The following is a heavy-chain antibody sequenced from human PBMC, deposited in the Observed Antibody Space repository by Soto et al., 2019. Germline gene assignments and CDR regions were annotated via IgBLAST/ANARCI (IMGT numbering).Heavy chain of an antibody. CDR1: GGSISSSSYY. D-gene: IGHD4-17*01. CDR2: IYYSGST. CDR3: ASGTTTVTWLVY. J-gene: IGHJ4*02. Sequence: QLQLQESGPGLVKPSETLSLTCTVSGGSISSSSYYWGWIRQPPGKGLEWIGSIYYSGSTYYNPSLKSRVPISVDTSKNQFSLKLSSVTAADTAVYYCASGTTTVTWLVYWGQGTLVTVSS. V-gene: IGHV4-39*01.